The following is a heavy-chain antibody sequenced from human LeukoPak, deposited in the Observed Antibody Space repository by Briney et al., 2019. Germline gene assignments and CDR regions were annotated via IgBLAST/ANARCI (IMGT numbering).Heavy chain of an antibody. V-gene: IGHV3-23*01. J-gene: IGHJ3*01. D-gene: IGHD6-13*01. CDR2: ISGSGFGT. Sequence: QPGGSLRLSCAASGFTFSSYSMNWVRQAPGKGLEWVSSISGSGFGTYYADSVEGRFTISRDNSKNTLYLQMNNLTAEATAVYYCAKEAFSSSWRSAFDVWGQGAMVTVSS. CDR1: GFTFSSYS. CDR3: AKEAFSSSWRSAFDV.